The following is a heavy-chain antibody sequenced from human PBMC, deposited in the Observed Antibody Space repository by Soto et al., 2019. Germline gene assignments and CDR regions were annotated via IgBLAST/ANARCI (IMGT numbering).Heavy chain of an antibody. V-gene: IGHV3-9*01. D-gene: IGHD5-18*01. CDR2: VSWTNISF. CDR3: AKDRNTAMVTGDFDY. Sequence: PGGSLRLSCSASGFTFGDYAMHWVRQVPVRGLEWVSGVSWTNISFGYADSVKGRFTISRDNAKNSLYLQMNSLRREDTAFYYCAKDRNTAMVTGDFDYWGHGTLVTVSS. J-gene: IGHJ4*01. CDR1: GFTFGDYA.